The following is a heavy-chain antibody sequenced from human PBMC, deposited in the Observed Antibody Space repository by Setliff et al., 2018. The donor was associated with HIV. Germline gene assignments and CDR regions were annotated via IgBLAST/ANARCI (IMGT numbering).Heavy chain of an antibody. V-gene: IGHV4-59*01. D-gene: IGHD5-12*01. Sequence: PSETLSLTCTVSGGSIGGYYWNWIRQSPGTGLEWIGDINYRGVTYYNPSLKSRVTFSLDTSKNQFSLTLTSVTAADTAVYYCARDSNPAGSPGYEYARRGAFDLWGPGTLVTVSS. CDR2: INYRGVT. CDR3: ARDSNPAGSPGYEYARRGAFDL. J-gene: IGHJ3*01. CDR1: GGSIGGYY.